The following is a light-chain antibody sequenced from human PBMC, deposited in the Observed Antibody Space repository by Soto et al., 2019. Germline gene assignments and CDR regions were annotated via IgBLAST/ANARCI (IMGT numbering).Light chain of an antibody. Sequence: EIVMTQSPATLSVSPGDTATLSCRAGQSVSSNLAWYQQKPGQAPRLLIYGASNRATGIPARFSGSGSGTDFTLTISSLEPEDFAVYYCQQRSNWPPVTFGQGTRLE. J-gene: IGKJ2*01. V-gene: IGKV3-11*01. CDR3: QQRSNWPPVT. CDR2: GAS. CDR1: QSVSSN.